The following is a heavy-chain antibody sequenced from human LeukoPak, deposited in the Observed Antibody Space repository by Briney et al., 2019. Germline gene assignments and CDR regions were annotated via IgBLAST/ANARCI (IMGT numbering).Heavy chain of an antibody. Sequence: PSETLSLTCTVSGGSISSGGYYWRWIRQPPGKGLEWIGYIYHSGSTYYNPSLKSRVTISVDRSKNQFSLKLSSVTAADTAVYYCARVSGYYYYYYMDVWGKGTTVTVSS. J-gene: IGHJ6*03. CDR2: IYHSGST. CDR1: GGSISSGGYY. V-gene: IGHV4-30-2*01. CDR3: ARVSGYYYYYYMDV. D-gene: IGHD1-26*01.